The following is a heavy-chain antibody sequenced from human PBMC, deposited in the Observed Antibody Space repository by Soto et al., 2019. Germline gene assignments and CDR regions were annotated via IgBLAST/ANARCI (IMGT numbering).Heavy chain of an antibody. CDR2: IDPSASPT. Sequence: GESLTISGTGSGYSFVGYWITWVRRKPGQGLEWMGRIDPSASPTYYSPSFRGHVTISVTKSITTVFLQWSSLRASDTAMYYCARQIYDSDTGPNFQYYFDSWGQGTPVTVSS. V-gene: IGHV5-10-1*01. CDR1: GYSFVGYW. J-gene: IGHJ4*02. CDR3: ARQIYDSDTGPNFQYYFDS. D-gene: IGHD3-22*01.